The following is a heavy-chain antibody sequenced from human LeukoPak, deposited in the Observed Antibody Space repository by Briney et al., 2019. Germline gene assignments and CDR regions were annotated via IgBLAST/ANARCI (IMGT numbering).Heavy chain of an antibody. V-gene: IGHV4-4*07. D-gene: IGHD2-15*01. CDR1: GGSISSYY. CDR2: IYTSGST. Sequence: PSETLSLTCTVSGGSISSYYWSWIRQPAGKGLEWIGRIYTSGSTNYNPSLKSRVTMSVDTSKNQFSLKLSSVTAADTAVYYCAADGGVVVGGAFDIWGQGTMVTVSS. J-gene: IGHJ3*02. CDR3: AADGGVVVGGAFDI.